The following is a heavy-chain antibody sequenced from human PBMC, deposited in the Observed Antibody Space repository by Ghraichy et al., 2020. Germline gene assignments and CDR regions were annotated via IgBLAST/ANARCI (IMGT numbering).Heavy chain of an antibody. CDR3: ARAEWGYPFDI. V-gene: IGHV4-59*01. D-gene: IGHD3-16*01. CDR1: GGSISGFY. CDR2: VHYSGTT. Sequence: SETLSLTCTVSGGSISGFYWTWIRQPPGKGLEYIGYVHYSGTTFYNPSLKSRVTVSADMSKNQFSLRLSSVTAADTAVYFCARAEWGYPFDIWGQGTMVTVSS. J-gene: IGHJ3*02.